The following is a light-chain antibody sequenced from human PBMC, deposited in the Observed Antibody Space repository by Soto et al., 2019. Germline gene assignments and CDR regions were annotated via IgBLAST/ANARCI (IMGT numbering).Light chain of an antibody. CDR1: RSISRY. CDR2: AAS. V-gene: IGKV1-39*01. Sequence: DIQMTQSPSSLSSSVGYRVNITLLASRSISRYLSWYQQKPGKAPNLLIYAASSVQSGVPSRFSGAGSGTDFTLTIGNLHPEDFAIYYCKQSYSTQWTFGQGTKVDI. J-gene: IGKJ1*01. CDR3: KQSYSTQWT.